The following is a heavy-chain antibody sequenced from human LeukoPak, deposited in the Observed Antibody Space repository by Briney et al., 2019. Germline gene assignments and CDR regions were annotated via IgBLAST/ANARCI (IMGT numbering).Heavy chain of an antibody. CDR3: ARDSRSYSTGTEY. D-gene: IGHD3-10*01. CDR2: ISYDGSNK. V-gene: IGHV3-30-3*01. CDR1: GFTFSSYA. Sequence: GGSLRLSCAASGFTFSSYAMHWVRQAPGKGPEWVAVISYDGSNKYYADSVKGRFTISRDNSKNTLYLQMNSLRAEDTAVYYCARDSRSYSTGTEYWGQGTLVTVSS. J-gene: IGHJ4*02.